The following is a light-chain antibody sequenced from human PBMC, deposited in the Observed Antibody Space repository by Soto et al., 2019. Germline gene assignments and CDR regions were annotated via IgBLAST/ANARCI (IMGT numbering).Light chain of an antibody. CDR2: EVS. J-gene: IGLJ1*01. V-gene: IGLV2-14*01. Sequence: QSALTQPASVSGSPGQSITISCTGTSSDVGAYNYVSWYQQHPGKAPKLMIYEVSNRPSGVSNRFSGSKSGNTASLTIFGLQAEDEADYYCSSYTSSSTPYAFGTGTKLTVL. CDR1: SSDVGAYNY. CDR3: SSYTSSSTPYA.